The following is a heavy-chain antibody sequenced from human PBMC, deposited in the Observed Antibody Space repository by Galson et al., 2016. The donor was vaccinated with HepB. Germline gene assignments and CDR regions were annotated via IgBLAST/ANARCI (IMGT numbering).Heavy chain of an antibody. CDR1: GYNFITYW. CDR3: ARQGWDPTDFYYHGLDV. V-gene: IGHV5-51*01. J-gene: IGHJ6*02. D-gene: IGHD1-26*01. Sequence: QSGAEVKKPGESLRISCKGSGYNFITYWIAWVRQRPGKGLEWMGIVYPADSDTRYSPAFQGQVTISVDKSINTAYLQWRSLKASDTAMYFCARQGWDPTDFYYHGLDVWGQGSTVIVSS. CDR2: VYPADSDT.